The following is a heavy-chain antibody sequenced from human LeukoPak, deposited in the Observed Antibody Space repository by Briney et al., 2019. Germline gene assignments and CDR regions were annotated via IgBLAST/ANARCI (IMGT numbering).Heavy chain of an antibody. J-gene: IGHJ4*02. V-gene: IGHV3-23*01. CDR2: ISNDGGGT. Sequence: GGFLRLSCAASGFIFNNYGLVWVRQAPGKGLEWVSAISNDGGGTTYADFVKGRFSVSRDNSKNTLFLQMNSLRAEDTALYYCAKGSSGYFFDLWGQGTLVTASS. D-gene: IGHD3-22*01. CDR3: AKGSSGYFFDL. CDR1: GFIFNNYG.